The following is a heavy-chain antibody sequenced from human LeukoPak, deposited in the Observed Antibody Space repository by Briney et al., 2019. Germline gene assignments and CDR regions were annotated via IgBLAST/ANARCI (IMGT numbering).Heavy chain of an antibody. D-gene: IGHD3-10*01. V-gene: IGHV4-39*01. Sequence: PSETLSLTCTVSGGPISSNSYNWGRNPQPPGKGLEWIGNIYYSGSTYYNPSLNSSITISVDTTKNQFSLMLSSLTAADTAEYCWAGSRGGGGDAFDRWRQATMVGVCS. CDR1: GGPISSNSYN. J-gene: IGHJ3*02. CDR2: IYYSGST. CDR3: AGSRGGGGDAFDR.